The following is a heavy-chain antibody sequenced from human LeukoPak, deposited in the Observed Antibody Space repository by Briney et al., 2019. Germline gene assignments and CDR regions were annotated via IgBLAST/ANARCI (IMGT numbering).Heavy chain of an antibody. V-gene: IGHV1-69*04. Sequence: ASVKVSCKASGGTFSSYAISWVRQAPGQGLEWMGGIIPILGIANYAQKFQGRVTITADKSTSTAYMELSSLRSEDTAVYYCVAGGVMGFSFDYWGQGTLVTVSS. CDR1: GGTFSSYA. CDR3: VAGGVMGFSFDY. D-gene: IGHD3-16*01. J-gene: IGHJ4*02. CDR2: IIPILGIA.